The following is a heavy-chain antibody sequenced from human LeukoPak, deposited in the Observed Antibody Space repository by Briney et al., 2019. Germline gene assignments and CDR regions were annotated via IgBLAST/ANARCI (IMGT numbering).Heavy chain of an antibody. Sequence: GGSLRLSCAASGFTFSSYGMHWVRQAPGKGLEWVSAIGGSGGSTYYADSVKGRFTISRDNSKNTLYLQMNSLRAEDTAVYYCAKESQRVGTRWLQSPYDAFDIWGQGTMVTVSS. CDR1: GFTFSSYG. V-gene: IGHV3-23*01. D-gene: IGHD5-24*01. J-gene: IGHJ3*02. CDR2: IGGSGGST. CDR3: AKESQRVGTRWLQSPYDAFDI.